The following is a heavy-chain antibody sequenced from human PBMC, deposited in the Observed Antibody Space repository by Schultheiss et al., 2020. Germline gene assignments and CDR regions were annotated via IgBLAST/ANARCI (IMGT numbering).Heavy chain of an antibody. V-gene: IGHV3-30*18. CDR2: ISYDGSNK. CDR1: GFTFSSYG. J-gene: IGHJ6*02. Sequence: GESLKISCAASGFTFSSYGMHWVRQAPGKGLEWVAVISYDGSNKYYADSVKGRFTISRDNSKNTLYLQMNSLRAEDTAVYYCAKSLGSSGGLGMDVWGQGTTVTVPS. CDR3: AKSLGSSGGLGMDV. D-gene: IGHD1-26*01.